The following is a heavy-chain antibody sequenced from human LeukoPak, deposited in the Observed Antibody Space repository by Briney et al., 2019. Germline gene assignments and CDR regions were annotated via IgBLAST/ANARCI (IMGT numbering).Heavy chain of an antibody. CDR1: GYTFTSYD. Sequence: GASVKVSCKASGYTFTSYDINWVRQATGQGLEWMGWISAYNGNTNYAQKLQGRVTMTTDTSTSTAYMELRSLRSDDTAVYYCARRKRIAVAGLDYWGQGTLVTVSS. CDR3: ARRKRIAVAGLDY. CDR2: ISAYNGNT. J-gene: IGHJ4*02. D-gene: IGHD6-19*01. V-gene: IGHV1-18*01.